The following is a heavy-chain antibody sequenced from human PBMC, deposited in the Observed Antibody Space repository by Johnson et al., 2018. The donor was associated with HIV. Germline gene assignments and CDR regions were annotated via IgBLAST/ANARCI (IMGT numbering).Heavy chain of an antibody. D-gene: IGHD2-15*01. V-gene: IGHV3-30*03. CDR3: ARVPWSLDAFDI. CDR1: GFTFDDYG. Sequence: QVQLVESGGGVVRPGGSLRLSCAASGFTFDDYGMSWVRQVPGKGLEWVAVISYDGSNKYYADSVKGRFTISRDNSKNTLYLQMNSLRAEDTAVYYCARVPWSLDAFDIWGQGTMVTVSS. J-gene: IGHJ3*02. CDR2: ISYDGSNK.